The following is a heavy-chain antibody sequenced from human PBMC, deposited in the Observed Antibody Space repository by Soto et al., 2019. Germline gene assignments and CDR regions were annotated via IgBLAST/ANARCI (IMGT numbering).Heavy chain of an antibody. J-gene: IGHJ4*02. V-gene: IGHV3-30*18. CDR1: GFTFSSYG. CDR3: AKVGFSGDYIDY. CDR2: ISYDGSNK. D-gene: IGHD4-17*01. Sequence: PGGSLRLSCAASGFTFSSYGMHWVRQAPGKGLEWVAVISYDGSNKYYADSVKGRFTISRDNSKNTLYLQMNSLRAEDTAVYYCAKVGFSGDYIDYWGQGTLVTVSS.